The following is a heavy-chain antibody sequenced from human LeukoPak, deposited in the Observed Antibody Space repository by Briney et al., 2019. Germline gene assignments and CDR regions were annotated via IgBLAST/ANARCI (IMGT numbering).Heavy chain of an antibody. CDR2: IRSKANSYAT. D-gene: IGHD6-19*01. V-gene: IGHV3-73*01. CDR3: AREHTPFGSGCTAAY. Sequence: PGGSLKLSCAASGFTFSGSAMHWVRQASGKGLEWVGRIRSKANSYATAYAASVKGRFTISRDDSKNTAYLQMNSLRAEDTAVYYCAREHTPFGSGCTAAYWGQGTLVTVSS. J-gene: IGHJ4*02. CDR1: GFTFSGSA.